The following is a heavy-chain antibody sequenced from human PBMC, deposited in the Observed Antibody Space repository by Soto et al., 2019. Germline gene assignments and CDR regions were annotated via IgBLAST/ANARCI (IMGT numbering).Heavy chain of an antibody. Sequence: QMQLVQYGPEVKKPVTSVKVSCKASGFTFTRSAMQWVRQARGQRLEWIGWIVVGSGNTNYAQKFQERVTITRDMSTSTAYMELSSLRSEDTAVYYCAAALEYYYYYMDVWGKGTTVTVSS. CDR1: GFTFTRSA. V-gene: IGHV1-58*02. CDR2: IVVGSGNT. CDR3: AAALEYYYYYMDV. J-gene: IGHJ6*03. D-gene: IGHD3-3*01.